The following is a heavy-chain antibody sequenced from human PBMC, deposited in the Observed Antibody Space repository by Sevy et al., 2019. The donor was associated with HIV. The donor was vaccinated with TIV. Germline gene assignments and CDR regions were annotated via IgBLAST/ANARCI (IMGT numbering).Heavy chain of an antibody. V-gene: IGHV3-7*01. CDR3: ARRYFDL. CDR2: IRQDGNEI. Sequence: GGSLRLSCAASGFTFNAYWMQWVRQAPGKGLEWVANIRQDGNEIHYADSARGRFTISRDNAKESLYLQMSNLRVEVTGLYYCARRYFDLWGQGTLVTVSS. CDR1: GFTFNAYW. J-gene: IGHJ4*02.